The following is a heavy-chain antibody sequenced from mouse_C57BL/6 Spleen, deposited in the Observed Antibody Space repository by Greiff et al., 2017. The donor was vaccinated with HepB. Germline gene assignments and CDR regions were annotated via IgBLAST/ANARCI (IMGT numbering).Heavy chain of an antibody. D-gene: IGHD4-1*01. Sequence: VQLQQSGAELVRPGPSVKVSCKASGYAFTNYLIEWVKQRPGQGLEWIGVINPGSGGTNYNEKFKGKATLTADKSSSTAYMQLSSLTSKDSAVYFCAREPPWDGYFDYWGQGTTLTVSS. CDR1: GYAFTNYL. V-gene: IGHV1-54*01. CDR3: AREPPWDGYFDY. J-gene: IGHJ2*01. CDR2: INPGSGGT.